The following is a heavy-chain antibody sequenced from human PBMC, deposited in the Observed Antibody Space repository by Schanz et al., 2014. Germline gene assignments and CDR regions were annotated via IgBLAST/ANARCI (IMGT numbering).Heavy chain of an antibody. V-gene: IGHV1-46*01. Sequence: QVQLLQSGAEVKKPGASMKVSCKASGYTFTSDSMHWVRQAPGQGLEWMGMINPSGGSTTYAQKFQGRVTMTRDTSTSTVYMDLRSLRSDDTAVYYCARDQSPYTNSSDVRYFDYWGQGSLVTVSS. D-gene: IGHD6-6*01. J-gene: IGHJ4*02. CDR3: ARDQSPYTNSSDVRYFDY. CDR1: GYTFTSDS. CDR2: INPSGGST.